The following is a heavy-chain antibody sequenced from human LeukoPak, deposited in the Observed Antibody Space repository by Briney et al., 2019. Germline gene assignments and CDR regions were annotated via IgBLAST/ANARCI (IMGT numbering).Heavy chain of an antibody. CDR2: ISGSTGST. CDR1: GCTFSSYA. D-gene: IGHD1-26*01. V-gene: IGHV3-23*01. Sequence: GGSLRLSCAVSGCTFSSYAMSWVRQAPGKGLEWVSHISGSTGSTYYADSVKGRFTVSRDNSKNTLYLQMNSLRGEDTAVYYCAKGRWELQGGFDYWGQGTLVTVSS. J-gene: IGHJ4*02. CDR3: AKGRWELQGGFDY.